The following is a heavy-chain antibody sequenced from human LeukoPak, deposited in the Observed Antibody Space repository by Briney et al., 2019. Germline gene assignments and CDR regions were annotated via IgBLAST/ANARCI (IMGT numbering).Heavy chain of an antibody. V-gene: IGHV4-34*01. CDR3: ARTCSGWYGGGVRYLDY. Sequence: SETLSLTCAVYGGSFSGYYWSWIRQPPGKGLEWIGEINHSGSTNYNPSLKSRVTISVDTSKNQFSLKLSSVTAADTAVYYCARTCSGWYGGGVRYLDYWGQGTLVTVSS. CDR1: GGSFSGYY. D-gene: IGHD6-19*01. CDR2: INHSGST. J-gene: IGHJ4*02.